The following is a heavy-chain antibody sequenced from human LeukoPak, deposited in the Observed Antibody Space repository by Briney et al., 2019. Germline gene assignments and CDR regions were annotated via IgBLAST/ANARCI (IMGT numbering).Heavy chain of an antibody. V-gene: IGHV1-18*01. CDR1: GYTFTSYG. D-gene: IGHD6-13*01. J-gene: IGHJ6*03. Sequence: ASVKVSCKASGYTFTSYGISWVRQAPGQGLEWMGWISVHNGNTDYAQKVQDRVTMTTDTSTSTAYMELRSLRSDDTAFYYCARAAAWFFYMDVWSQGTTVTVSS. CDR3: ARAAAWFFYMDV. CDR2: ISVHNGNT.